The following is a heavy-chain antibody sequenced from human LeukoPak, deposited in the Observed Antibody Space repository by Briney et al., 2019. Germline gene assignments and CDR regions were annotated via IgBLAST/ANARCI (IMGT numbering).Heavy chain of an antibody. CDR3: ATVGGDSPAADC. D-gene: IGHD6-13*01. CDR1: GYTLTELS. Sequence: ASVKVSCKVSGYTLTELSMHWVRQAPGKGLEWMGGFDPEDGETIYAQKFQGRVTMTEDTSTDTAYMELSSLRSEDTAVYYCATVGGDSPAADCWGQGTLVTVSS. J-gene: IGHJ4*02. V-gene: IGHV1-24*01. CDR2: FDPEDGET.